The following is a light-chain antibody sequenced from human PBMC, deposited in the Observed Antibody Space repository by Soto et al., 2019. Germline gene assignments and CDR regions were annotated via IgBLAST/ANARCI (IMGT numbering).Light chain of an antibody. CDR1: QSVLYSSNNKNY. CDR2: SAS. Sequence: DIVMTQSPDSMAVSLGERATINCKSSQSVLYSSNNKNYVAWYQQKPGQPPKLLIYSASTRKSGVPDRFSGSGSGTDFTLTISSLQAEDVAVYYCQQHYTTPPTFGPGTKVDIK. J-gene: IGKJ3*01. V-gene: IGKV4-1*01. CDR3: QQHYTTPPT.